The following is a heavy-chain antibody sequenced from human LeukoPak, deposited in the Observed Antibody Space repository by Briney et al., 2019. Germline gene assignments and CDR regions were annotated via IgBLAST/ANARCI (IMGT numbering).Heavy chain of an antibody. J-gene: IGHJ4*02. CDR2: ISGGGGST. D-gene: IGHD3-22*01. CDR3: AKSPFQRPYYYDSSGVTGVYYFDY. Sequence: PGGSLRLSCAASGFTFSSYAMSWVRQAPGKGLEWVSAISGGGGSTYYADSVKGRFTISRDNSKNTLYLQMNSLRAEDTAVYYCAKSPFQRPYYYDSSGVTGVYYFDYWGQGTLVTVSS. CDR1: GFTFSSYA. V-gene: IGHV3-23*01.